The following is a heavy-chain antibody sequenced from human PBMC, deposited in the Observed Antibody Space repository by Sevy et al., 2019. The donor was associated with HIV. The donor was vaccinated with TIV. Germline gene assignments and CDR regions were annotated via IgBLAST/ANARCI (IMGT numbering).Heavy chain of an antibody. CDR2: IRNRPNSYTT. J-gene: IGHJ6*03. CDR1: GFTFSDHY. Sequence: GGSLRLSCAASGFTFSDHYVDWVRQAPGKGQEWIGRIRNRPNSYTTEYAASVEGRFTISRDDSRNSLYLQMNSLKTEDSAVYYCVRGPNCGVGGCQQISPYCLDVWGKGATVTVSS. CDR3: VRGPNCGVGGCQQISPYCLDV. D-gene: IGHD2-21*01. V-gene: IGHV3-72*01.